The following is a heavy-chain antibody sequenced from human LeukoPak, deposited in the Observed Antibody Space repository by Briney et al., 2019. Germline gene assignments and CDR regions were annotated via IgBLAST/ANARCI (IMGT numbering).Heavy chain of an antibody. CDR2: ISSSSSYI. CDR3: ARFGAPHTYYYDSSGYRHDAFDI. J-gene: IGHJ3*02. V-gene: IGHV3-21*01. D-gene: IGHD3-22*01. Sequence: GGSLRLSCAASGFTFSSYSMNWVRQAPGKGLERVSSISSSSSYIYYADSVKGRFTISRDNAKNSLYLQMNSLRAEDTAVYYCARFGAPHTYYYDSSGYRHDAFDIWRQGTMVTVSS. CDR1: GFTFSSYS.